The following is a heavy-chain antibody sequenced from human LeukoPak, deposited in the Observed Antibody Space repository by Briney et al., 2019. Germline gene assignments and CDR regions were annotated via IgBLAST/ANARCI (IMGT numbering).Heavy chain of an antibody. J-gene: IGHJ3*02. Sequence: PSETLSLTCTVSGYSISSGYYWGWIRQPPGKGLEWIGCIYHSGSTYYNPSLKSRVTISVDTSKNQFSLKLSSVTAADTAVYYCARPGGIVVVAGAFDIWGQGTMVTVSS. D-gene: IGHD2-15*01. CDR1: GYSISSGYY. CDR2: IYHSGST. CDR3: ARPGGIVVVAGAFDI. V-gene: IGHV4-38-2*02.